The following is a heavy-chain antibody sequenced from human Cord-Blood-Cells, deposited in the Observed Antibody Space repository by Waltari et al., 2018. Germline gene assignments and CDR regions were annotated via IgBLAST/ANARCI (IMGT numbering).Heavy chain of an antibody. Sequence: QVQLQQWGAGRLKPSEPLSLTGAANGGSFRGYSGHGIPRPPGKGLEWIGEINHSGSTNYNPSLKSRVTISVDTSKNQFSLKLSSVTAADTAVYYCARRRLYDSSGYYYYYYMDVWGKGTTVTVSS. D-gene: IGHD3-22*01. J-gene: IGHJ6*03. CDR2: INHSGST. CDR3: ARRRLYDSSGYYYYYYMDV. CDR1: GGSFRGYS. V-gene: IGHV4-34*01.